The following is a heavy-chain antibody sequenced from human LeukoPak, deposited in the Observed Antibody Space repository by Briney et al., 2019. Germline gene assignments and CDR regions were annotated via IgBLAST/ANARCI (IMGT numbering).Heavy chain of an antibody. J-gene: IGHJ6*02. Sequence: GGSLRLSCAASGFTFGSYSMNWVRQAPGKGLEWVSYISSSSSTIYYADSVKGRFTISRDNAKNSLYLQMNSLRAEDTAVYYCARSRIAAAGTYGMDVWGQGTTVTVSS. CDR3: ARSRIAAAGTYGMDV. D-gene: IGHD6-13*01. CDR1: GFTFGSYS. V-gene: IGHV3-48*01. CDR2: ISSSSSTI.